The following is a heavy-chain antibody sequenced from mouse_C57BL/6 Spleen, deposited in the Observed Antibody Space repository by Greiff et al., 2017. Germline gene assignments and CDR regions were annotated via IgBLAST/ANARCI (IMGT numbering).Heavy chain of an antibody. V-gene: IGHV1-81*01. J-gene: IGHJ2*01. CDR3: ARSAGAGGDY. CDR2: IYPRSGNT. CDR1: GYTFTSYG. D-gene: IGHD1-2*01. Sequence: VKLMESGAELARPGASVKLSCKASGYTFTSYGISWVKQRTGQGLEWIGEIYPRSGNTYYNEKFKGKATLTADKSSSTAYMELRSLTSEDSAVYFCARSAGAGGDYWGQGTTLTVSS.